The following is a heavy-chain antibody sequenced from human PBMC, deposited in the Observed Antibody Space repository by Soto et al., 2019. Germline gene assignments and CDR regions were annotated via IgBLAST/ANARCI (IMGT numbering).Heavy chain of an antibody. D-gene: IGHD1-7*01. CDR3: AGTTSLQWYYMDV. J-gene: IGHJ6*03. V-gene: IGHV4-39*01. CDR2: IYYSGST. Sequence: SETLSLTCTVSGGSISSSSYYWGWIRQPPGKGLEWIGSIYYSGSTYYNPSLKSRVTISVDTSKNQFSLKLSSVTAADTAVYYCAGTTSLQWYYMDVWGKGTKVTVS. CDR1: GGSISSSSYY.